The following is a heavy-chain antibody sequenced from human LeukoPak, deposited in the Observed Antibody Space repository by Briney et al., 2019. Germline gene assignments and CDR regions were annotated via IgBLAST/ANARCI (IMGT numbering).Heavy chain of an antibody. CDR2: INPNSGGT. CDR1: GYTFTGYY. CDR3: ARNAGYCSSTSCYSRWFDP. V-gene: IGHV1-2*02. D-gene: IGHD2-2*02. J-gene: IGHJ5*02. Sequence: ASVKVSCKASGYTFTGYYMHWVRQAPGQGLEWMGWINPNSGGTNYAQKFQGRVTMTRDTSISTAYMELNRLRSDDMAGYYCARNAGYCSSTSCYSRWFDPWGQGTLVTVSS.